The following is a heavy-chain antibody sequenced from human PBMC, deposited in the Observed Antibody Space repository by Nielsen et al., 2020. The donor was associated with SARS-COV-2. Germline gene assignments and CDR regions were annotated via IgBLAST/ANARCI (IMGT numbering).Heavy chain of an antibody. CDR1: GFTFSTYG. CDR2: ISYDGSNK. V-gene: IGHV3-30*18. J-gene: IGHJ4*02. Sequence: SLRLSCAASGFTFSTYGMHWVRQAPGKGLEWVAAISYDGSNKYYVDSVKGRFTISRDNSKNTLYLQMSNLREEDTAVYYCAKDWTAIVVVPSGGVDYWGQGTLVTVSS. CDR3: AKDWTAIVVVPSGGVDY. D-gene: IGHD2-15*01.